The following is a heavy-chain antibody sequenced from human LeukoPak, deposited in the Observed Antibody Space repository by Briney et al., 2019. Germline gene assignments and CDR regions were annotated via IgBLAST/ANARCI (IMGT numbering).Heavy chain of an antibody. CDR2: IIPILGIA. Sequence: ASVKVSRKASGGTFSSYAISWVRQAPGQGLEWMGRIIPILGIANYAQKFQGRVTITADKSTSTAYMELSSLRSEDTAVYYCARDLYGDYEDYWGQGTLVTVSS. CDR1: GGTFSSYA. J-gene: IGHJ4*02. CDR3: ARDLYGDYEDY. V-gene: IGHV1-69*04. D-gene: IGHD4-17*01.